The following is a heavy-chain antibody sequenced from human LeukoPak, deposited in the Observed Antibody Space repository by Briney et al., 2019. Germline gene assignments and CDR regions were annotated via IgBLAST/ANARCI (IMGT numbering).Heavy chain of an antibody. CDR2: IYNSWTT. CDR3: ARVPRGSTVGTLPYFYYYMDV. J-gene: IGHJ6*03. CDR1: GGSISSYY. D-gene: IGHD1-26*01. Sequence: SETLSLTCTVSGGSISSYYWIWIRQPAGKGLEWIGRIYNSWTTNYNPSLKSRVTISVDTSKNQFSLKLSSVTAADTAVYYCARVPRGSTVGTLPYFYYYMDVWGKGTTVIVSS. V-gene: IGHV4-4*07.